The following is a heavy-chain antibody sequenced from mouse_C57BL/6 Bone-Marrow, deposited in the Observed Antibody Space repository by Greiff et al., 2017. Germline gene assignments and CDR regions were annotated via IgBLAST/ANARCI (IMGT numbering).Heavy chain of an antibody. Sequence: QVQLQQPGAELVKPGASVKLSCKASGYTFTSYWMQWVKQRPGQGLEWIGEIDPSDSYTNYNQKLKGKATLTVDTSSSAAYMKLSSLTSEDAAVYYCARREDGGYWGQKTLVTVSA. CDR1: GYTFTSYW. V-gene: IGHV1-50*01. D-gene: IGHD2-3*01. CDR3: ARREDGGY. CDR2: IDPSDSYT. J-gene: IGHJ3*02.